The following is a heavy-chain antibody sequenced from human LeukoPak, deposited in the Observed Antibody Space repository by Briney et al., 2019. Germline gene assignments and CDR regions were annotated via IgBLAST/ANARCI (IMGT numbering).Heavy chain of an antibody. D-gene: IGHD1-1*01. CDR3: AEHGISYTWRFDP. CDR2: FDYSGSI. V-gene: IGHV4-59*08. Sequence: PSETLSLTCTVSGASISSYYRNWVRQPPGKGLEWIGYFDYSGSINYNPSLKSRVTISVDTSKNQFHLKWSSVTAADTAVYCCAEHGISYTWRFDPWGQGTLVTVSS. J-gene: IGHJ5*02. CDR1: GASISSYY.